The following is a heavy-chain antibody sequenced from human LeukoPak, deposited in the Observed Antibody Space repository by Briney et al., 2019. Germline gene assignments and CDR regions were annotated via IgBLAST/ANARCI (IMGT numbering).Heavy chain of an antibody. V-gene: IGHV3-33*01. CDR3: ARESFSVGATPGDAFDI. D-gene: IGHD1-26*01. CDR1: GFTFSSYG. J-gene: IGHJ3*02. Sequence: PGGSLRLSCAASGFTFSSYGMHWVRQAPGKGLEWVAVIWYDGSNKYYADSVKGRFTISRDNSKNTLYLQMSSLRAEDTAVYYCARESFSVGATPGDAFDIWGQGTMVTVSS. CDR2: IWYDGSNK.